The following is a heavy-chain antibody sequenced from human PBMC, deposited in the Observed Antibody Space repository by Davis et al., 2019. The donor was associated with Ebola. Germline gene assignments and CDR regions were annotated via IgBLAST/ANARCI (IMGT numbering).Heavy chain of an antibody. J-gene: IGHJ4*02. V-gene: IGHV3-23*01. CDR3: ARDGPNYDVDY. D-gene: IGHD3-22*01. CDR1: GFTFSSYA. Sequence: GGSLRLSCAASGFTFSSYAMSWVRQAPGKGLEWVSAISGSGGSTYYADSVKGRFTISRDNSKNTLYLQMNRQRVDDTADYFCARDGPNYDVDYWGQGTLVTVSA. CDR2: ISGSGGST.